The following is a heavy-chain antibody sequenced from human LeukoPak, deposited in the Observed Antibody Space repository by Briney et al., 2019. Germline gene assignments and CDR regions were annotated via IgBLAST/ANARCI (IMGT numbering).Heavy chain of an antibody. CDR1: GGSISSYY. V-gene: IGHV4-4*07. J-gene: IGHJ4*02. CDR2: LYTSGST. D-gene: IGHD3-10*01. CDR3: ARGRGPRITMVRGVPNYFDY. Sequence: PSETLSLTCTVSGGSISSYYWSWIRQPAGKGLEWIGRLYTSGSTNYNPSLKSRVTISVDTSKNQSSLKLSSVTAADTAVYYCARGRGPRITMVRGVPNYFDYWGQGTLVTVSS.